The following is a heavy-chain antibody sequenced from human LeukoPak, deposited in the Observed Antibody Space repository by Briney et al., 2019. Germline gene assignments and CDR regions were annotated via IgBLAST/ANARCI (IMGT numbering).Heavy chain of an antibody. CDR3: AREEVITMDY. CDR2: INPNSGGT. CDR1: RYTLTAYY. D-gene: IGHD3-3*01. J-gene: IGHJ4*02. V-gene: IGHV1-2*02. Sequence: ASLKVSCKASRYTLTAYYIHWVRQAPGRRLECMGWINPNSGGTKYAQKFQGSVTMTSGPSISTAYMELSRLRSDVPAVYYCAREEVITMDYWGQATLVTVSS.